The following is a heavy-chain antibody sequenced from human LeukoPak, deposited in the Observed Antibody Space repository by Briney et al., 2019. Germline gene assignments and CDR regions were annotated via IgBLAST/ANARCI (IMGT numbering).Heavy chain of an antibody. CDR2: ISSSSSTI. CDR1: GFTFSSYS. D-gene: IGHD1-26*01. CDR3: AKPPSGSYYPFGY. J-gene: IGHJ4*02. V-gene: IGHV3-48*01. Sequence: QSGGSLRLSCAASGFTFSSYSMNWVRQAPGKGLEWVSSISSSSSTIYYADSVKGRFTISRDNAKNSLYLQMNSLRAEDTAVYYCAKPPSGSYYPFGYWGQGTLVTVSS.